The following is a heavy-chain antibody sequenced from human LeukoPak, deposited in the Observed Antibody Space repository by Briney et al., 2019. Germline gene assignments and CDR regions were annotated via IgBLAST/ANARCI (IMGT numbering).Heavy chain of an antibody. V-gene: IGHV3-23*01. J-gene: IGHJ4*02. CDR1: GFTFSTYA. CDR2: ISGGDGGT. D-gene: IGHD3-10*01. Sequence: GGSLRLPCEVFGFTFSTYATTWVRQAPGSGLEWVSTISGGDGGTYYADSVKGRFTVSRDTSKNTLYLQMNSLRAEDTALYYCASGIIAPPDYWGQGTLVTVSS. CDR3: ASGIIAPPDY.